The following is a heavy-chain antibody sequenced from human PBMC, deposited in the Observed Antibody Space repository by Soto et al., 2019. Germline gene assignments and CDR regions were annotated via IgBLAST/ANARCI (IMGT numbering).Heavy chain of an antibody. J-gene: IGHJ5*02. D-gene: IGHD6-19*01. V-gene: IGHV4-39*01. CDR2: IYYSGGA. Sequence: QLQLQESGPGLVKPSETLSLTCTVSGGSISTSSYYWGWIRQPPGKGLEWIGSIYYSGGAYYYPSLKSRVTISVDTSKTQFSLKLSSVTAADTAVYHCARHQSVYSRGNNWFDPWGQGSLVTVSS. CDR3: ARHQSVYSRGNNWFDP. CDR1: GGSISTSSYY.